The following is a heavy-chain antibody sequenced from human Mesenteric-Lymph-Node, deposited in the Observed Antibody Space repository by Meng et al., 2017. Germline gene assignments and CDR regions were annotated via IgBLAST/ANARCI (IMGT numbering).Heavy chain of an antibody. CDR1: GYTFTSYA. CDR2: INTNTGNP. V-gene: IGHV7-4-1*02. J-gene: IGHJ6*02. CDR3: ARFGLLPHVYYYYGMDV. D-gene: IGHD3-22*01. Sequence: ASVKVSCKASGYTFTSYAMNWVRQAPGQGLEWMGWINTNTGNPTYAQGFTGRFVFSLDTSVSTAYLQISSLKAEDTAVYYCARFGLLPHVYYYYGMDVWGQGTTVTVSS.